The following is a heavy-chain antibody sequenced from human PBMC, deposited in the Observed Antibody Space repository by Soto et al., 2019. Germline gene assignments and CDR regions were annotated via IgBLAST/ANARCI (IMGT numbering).Heavy chain of an antibody. CDR2: LSEGGTT. CDR3: ARDRGGITVSSKPLGEWFDP. D-gene: IGHD3-16*01. Sequence: SETLSLTCTVSGGSISSYYWSWIRQPPGKGLEWIAYLSEGGTTGYNPSLESRATISLDLPKNQFSLRLTSVTAADTAVYYCARDRGGITVSSKPLGEWFDPWGQGTLVTVSS. V-gene: IGHV4-59*01. CDR1: GGSISSYY. J-gene: IGHJ5*02.